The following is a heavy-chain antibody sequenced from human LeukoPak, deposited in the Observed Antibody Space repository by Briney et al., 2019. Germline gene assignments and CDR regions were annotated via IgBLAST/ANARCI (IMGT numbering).Heavy chain of an antibody. Sequence: GGSLRLSCAASGFTFSSFGMHWVRQSPGKGLEWVAVIWYDGSTKVYADSVKGRFTISRDNSKNTLYLQMNSLRAEDTAVYYCAKKDVSYFDYWGQGTLVTVSS. J-gene: IGHJ4*02. D-gene: IGHD2-15*01. CDR2: IWYDGSTK. V-gene: IGHV3-33*03. CDR3: AKKDVSYFDY. CDR1: GFTFSSFG.